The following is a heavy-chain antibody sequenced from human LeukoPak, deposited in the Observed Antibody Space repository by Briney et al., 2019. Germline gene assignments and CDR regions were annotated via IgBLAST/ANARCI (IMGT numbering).Heavy chain of an antibody. CDR2: MHPSGIT. D-gene: IGHD1-14*01. V-gene: IGHV4-34*01. CDR1: GGSFSTYY. J-gene: IGHJ4*02. CDR3: ARDRSRRHLLGYFDY. Sequence: SETLSLTCAVYGGSFSTYYWSWIRQAPGKGLEWIGEMHPSGITNYTPSLKSRVTIVGDPSKKQFSLRMTSVAAAETALYNCARDRSRRHLLGYFDYWGQGTLVTVSS.